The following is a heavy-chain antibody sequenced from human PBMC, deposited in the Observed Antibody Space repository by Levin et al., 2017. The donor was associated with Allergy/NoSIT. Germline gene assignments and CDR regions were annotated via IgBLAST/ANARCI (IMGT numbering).Heavy chain of an antibody. J-gene: IGHJ5*02. CDR3: ARGRRYDFWSDYYRWFDP. CDR2: ITHTGGT. CDR1: GGSFSGYY. D-gene: IGHD3-3*01. Sequence: KSSETLSLTCAVYGGSFSGYYWSWIRQSPGKGLEWIGEITHTGGTNYNPSLKSRVTMSVDTSKNQFSLKLTSVTAADTAVYYCARGRRYDFWSDYYRWFDPWGQGTLVTVSS. V-gene: IGHV4-34*01.